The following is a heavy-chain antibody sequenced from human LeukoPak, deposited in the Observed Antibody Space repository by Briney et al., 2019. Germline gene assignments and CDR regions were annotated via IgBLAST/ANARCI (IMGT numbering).Heavy chain of an antibody. CDR3: ARIPTEDSSGWYRNY. Sequence: PSETLSLTCAVSGGSFSGYYWSWIRQPPGKGLEWIGEINHSGSTNYNPSLKSRVTISVHTSKNQFPLKLSSVTAADTAVYYCARIPTEDSSGWYRNYWGQGTLVTVSS. CDR2: INHSGST. J-gene: IGHJ4*02. V-gene: IGHV4-34*01. D-gene: IGHD6-19*01. CDR1: GGSFSGYY.